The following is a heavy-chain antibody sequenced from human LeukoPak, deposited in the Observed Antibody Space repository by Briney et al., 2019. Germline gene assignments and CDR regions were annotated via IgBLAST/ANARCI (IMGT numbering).Heavy chain of an antibody. Sequence: SVRVSCKASGGTFSSYAISWVRQAPGQGLEWMGGIIPIFGTANYAQKFQGRVTITADESTSTAYMELSSLRSEDTAVYYCARDRGYSYGTFDYWGQGTLVTVSS. CDR2: IIPIFGTA. D-gene: IGHD5-18*01. V-gene: IGHV1-69*13. CDR1: GGTFSSYA. CDR3: ARDRGYSYGTFDY. J-gene: IGHJ4*02.